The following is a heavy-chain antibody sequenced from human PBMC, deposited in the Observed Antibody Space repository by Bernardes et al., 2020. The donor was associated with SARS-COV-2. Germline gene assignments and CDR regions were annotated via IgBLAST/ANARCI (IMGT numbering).Heavy chain of an antibody. CDR2: FYTSGST. J-gene: IGHJ4*02. CDR1: GGSIGSYH. Sequence: TLSLTCSVSGGSIGSYHWSWIRQPAGKGLEWIGRFYTSGSTIYNPSLKSRVTMSVDTSKNHFSLRLSSVTAADTAVYYCARELPYYYDNYYFDYWGQGTLVTVSS. CDR3: ARELPYYYDNYYFDY. D-gene: IGHD3-22*01. V-gene: IGHV4-4*07.